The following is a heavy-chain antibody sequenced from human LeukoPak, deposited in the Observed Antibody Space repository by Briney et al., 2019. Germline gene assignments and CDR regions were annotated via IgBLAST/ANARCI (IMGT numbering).Heavy chain of an antibody. D-gene: IGHD3-10*01. J-gene: IGHJ6*02. CDR2: VYTSGST. CDR3: ARGDFSGSGTYYNRDYYGMDV. Sequence: SETLSLTCTVSGGSISSYYWSWIRQPARKGLEWIGRVYTSGSTNYNPSLKSRVTMSVDTSKNQFSLKLSSVTAADTAVYYCARGDFSGSGTYYNRDYYGMDVWGQGTTVTVSS. V-gene: IGHV4-4*07. CDR1: GGSISSYY.